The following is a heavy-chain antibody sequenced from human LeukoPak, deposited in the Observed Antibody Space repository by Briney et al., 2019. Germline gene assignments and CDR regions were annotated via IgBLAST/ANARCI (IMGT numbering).Heavy chain of an antibody. Sequence: ASVKVSCKASGGTFSSYAISWVRQAPGQGLEWMGRIIPILGIANYAQKFQGRVTITADKSTSTAYMELSSLRSEDTAVYYCARSFRPFNSATWFLSFDSWGPGTLVTVSS. CDR3: ARSFRPFNSATWFLSFDS. CDR1: GGTFSSYA. V-gene: IGHV1-69*04. J-gene: IGHJ4*02. CDR2: IIPILGIA. D-gene: IGHD3-10*01.